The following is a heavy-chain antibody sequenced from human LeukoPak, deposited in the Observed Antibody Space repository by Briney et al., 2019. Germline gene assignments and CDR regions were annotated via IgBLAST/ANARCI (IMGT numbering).Heavy chain of an antibody. J-gene: IGHJ4*02. CDR3: ARDQEGFDY. Sequence: AVVKVSCKASGYTFTSNYIHWVRQAPGQGLEWMGMIYPRDGSTSYAQKIQGRVTVTRDTSTSTVHMELSGLRSEDTAVYYCARDQEGFDYWGQGTLVTVSS. V-gene: IGHV1-46*01. CDR2: IYPRDGST. CDR1: GYTFTSNY.